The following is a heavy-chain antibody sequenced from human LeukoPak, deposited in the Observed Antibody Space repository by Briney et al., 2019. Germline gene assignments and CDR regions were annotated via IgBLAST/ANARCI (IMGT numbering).Heavy chain of an antibody. J-gene: IGHJ3*02. V-gene: IGHV3-53*01. Sequence: HPGGSLRLSCAASGFTFSSFSMNWVRQAPGEGLEWVSVLYSDRTTYYGDSVKGRFTISRDNSKNTLYLEMNSLRADDTAVYYCARTLVRSGVYDAFDIWGQGTLVTVSS. CDR3: ARTLVRSGVYDAFDI. CDR1: GFTFSSFS. CDR2: LYSDRTT. D-gene: IGHD2-2*01.